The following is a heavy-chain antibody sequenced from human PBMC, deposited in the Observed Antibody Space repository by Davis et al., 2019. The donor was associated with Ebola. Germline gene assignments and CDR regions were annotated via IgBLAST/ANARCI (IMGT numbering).Heavy chain of an antibody. CDR3: AREVGSSSGWYPDY. CDR2: INDSGST. CDR1: GFTFSSYA. V-gene: IGHV4-34*01. Sequence: ESLKISCAASGFTFSSYAMSWVRLSPGKGLEWIGEINDSGSTNYNPSLKSRVTISVDKSKNQFSLKLSSVTAADTAVYYCAREVGSSSGWYPDYWGQGTLVTVSS. D-gene: IGHD6-19*01. J-gene: IGHJ4*02.